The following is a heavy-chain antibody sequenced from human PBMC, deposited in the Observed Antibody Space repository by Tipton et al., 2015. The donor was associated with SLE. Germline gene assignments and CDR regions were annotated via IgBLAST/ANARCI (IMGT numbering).Heavy chain of an antibody. V-gene: IGHV4-34*01. J-gene: IGHJ1*01. D-gene: IGHD2-21*01. CDR3: ARAPIPNDSSGGDCYRYFQH. CDR2: INHSGST. Sequence: TLSLTCAVYGGSFSGYYWSWIRQPPGKGLEWIGEINHSGSTNYNPSLKSRVTISVDTSKNQFSLKLSSVTAADTAVYYCARAPIPNDSSGGDCYRYFQHWGQGPLVTVSS. CDR1: GGSFSGYY.